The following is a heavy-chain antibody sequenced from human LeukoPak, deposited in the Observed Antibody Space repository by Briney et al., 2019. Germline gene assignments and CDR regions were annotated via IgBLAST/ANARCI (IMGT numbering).Heavy chain of an antibody. CDR1: GGSISSSSYY. V-gene: IGHV4-61*02. D-gene: IGHD4-17*01. Sequence: SETLSPTCTVSGGSISSSSYYWGWIRQPAGKGLEWIGRIYTSGSTNYNPSLKSRVTMSVDTSKNQFSLKLSSVTAADTAVYYCARDRDYVTPYWYFDLWGRGTLVTVSS. J-gene: IGHJ2*01. CDR3: ARDRDYVTPYWYFDL. CDR2: IYTSGST.